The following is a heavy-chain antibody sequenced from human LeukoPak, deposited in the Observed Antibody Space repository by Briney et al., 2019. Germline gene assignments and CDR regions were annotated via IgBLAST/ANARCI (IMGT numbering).Heavy chain of an antibody. V-gene: IGHV4-59*01. Sequence: MASETLSLTCTVSGGSISSYYWSWIRQPPGKGLEGIGYIYYSGSTNYNPSLKSRVTISVDTSKNQFSLKLSSVTAADTAVYYCARVLLSNYDFWSGYSNWFDPWGQGTLVTVSS. J-gene: IGHJ5*02. CDR1: GGSISSYY. D-gene: IGHD3-3*01. CDR2: IYYSGST. CDR3: ARVLLSNYDFWSGYSNWFDP.